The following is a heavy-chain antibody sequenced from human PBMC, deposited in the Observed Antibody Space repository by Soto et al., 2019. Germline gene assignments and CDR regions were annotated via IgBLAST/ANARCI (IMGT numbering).Heavy chain of an antibody. D-gene: IGHD1-7*01. CDR1: GYTFTSYA. Sequence: QVQLVQSGAEVKKPGASVKVSCKASGYTFTSYAMHWVRQAPGQRLEWMGWINAGNGNTKYSQKFQGRVTITRDTSASTAYMELSSLRSEDTAVYYCARDQLHQTGNWFDLWGQGTLVTVSS. J-gene: IGHJ5*02. CDR2: INAGNGNT. CDR3: ARDQLHQTGNWFDL. V-gene: IGHV1-3*01.